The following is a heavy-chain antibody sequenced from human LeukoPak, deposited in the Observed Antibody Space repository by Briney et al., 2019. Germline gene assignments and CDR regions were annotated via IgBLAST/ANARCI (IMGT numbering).Heavy chain of an antibody. CDR1: GFTFSSYA. D-gene: IGHD3-9*01. V-gene: IGHV3-23*01. J-gene: IGHJ4*02. CDR3: AKGLRDFDWLSLR. CDR2: ISGSGGST. Sequence: PGGSLRLSCAASGFTFSSYAMSWLRQAPGKGLEWVSAISGSGGSTYYADSVKGRFTISRDNSKNTLYLQMNSLRAEDTAVYYCAKGLRDFDWLSLRWGQGTLVSVSS.